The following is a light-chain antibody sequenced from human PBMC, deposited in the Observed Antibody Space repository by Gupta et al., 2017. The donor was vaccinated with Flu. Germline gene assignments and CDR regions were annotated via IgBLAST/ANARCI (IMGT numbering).Light chain of an antibody. V-gene: IGKV3-15*01. CDR2: GAS. CDR3: QQYNNWLTWT. J-gene: IGKJ1*01. CDR1: QSVSSN. Sequence: EIVMTQSPATLSVSPGERATFSCRASQSVSSNLAWYQQKPGQAPRLLIYGASTRATGIPARSSGSGSGTEFTLTISSLQSEDYAVYYCQQYNNWLTWTFGQGTKVEIK.